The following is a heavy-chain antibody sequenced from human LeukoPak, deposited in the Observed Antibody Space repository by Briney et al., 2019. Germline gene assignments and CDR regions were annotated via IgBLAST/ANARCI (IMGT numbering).Heavy chain of an antibody. V-gene: IGHV1-69*04. CDR1: GGTFISYA. CDR2: IIPILGIA. CDR3: ARSVVTRHTIVVVPAALDY. J-gene: IGHJ4*02. D-gene: IGHD2-2*01. Sequence: GASVKVSCKASGGTFISYAISWVRQAPGQGLEWMGRIIPILGIANYAQKFQGRVTITADKSTSTAYMELSSLRSEDTAVYYCARSVVTRHTIVVVPAALDYWGQGTLVTVSS.